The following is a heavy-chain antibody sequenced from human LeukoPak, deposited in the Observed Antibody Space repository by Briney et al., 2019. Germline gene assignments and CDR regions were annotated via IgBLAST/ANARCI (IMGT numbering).Heavy chain of an antibody. D-gene: IGHD5-24*01. V-gene: IGHV4-39*07. CDR3: ARDLVMATIWRNDAFDI. CDR2: IYYSGST. CDR1: GGSISSSSYY. J-gene: IGHJ3*02. Sequence: SETLSLTCTVSGGSISSSSYYWGWIRQPPGKGLEWIGSIYYSGSTYYNPSLKSRVTISVDTSKNQFSLKLSSVTAADTAVYYCARDLVMATIWRNDAFDIWGQGTMVTVSS.